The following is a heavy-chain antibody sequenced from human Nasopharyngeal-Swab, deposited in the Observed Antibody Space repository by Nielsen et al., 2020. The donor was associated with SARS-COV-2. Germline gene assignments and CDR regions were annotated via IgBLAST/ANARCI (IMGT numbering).Heavy chain of an antibody. J-gene: IGHJ6*02. CDR2: ISSSSSYI. V-gene: IGHV3-21*01. CDR3: ASWVVATRDTNYYYYGMDV. Sequence: WIRQPPGKGLEWVSSISSSSSYIYYADSVKGRFTISRDNAKNSLYLQMNSLRAEDTAVYYCASWVVATRDTNYYYYGMDVWGQGTTVTVSS. D-gene: IGHD5-12*01.